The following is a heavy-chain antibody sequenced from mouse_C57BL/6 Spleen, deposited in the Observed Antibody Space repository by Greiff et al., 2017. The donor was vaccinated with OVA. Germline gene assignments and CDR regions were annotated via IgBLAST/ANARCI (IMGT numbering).Heavy chain of an antibody. J-gene: IGHJ3*01. CDR3: TNGIWGSY. CDR1: GFTFSDYG. V-gene: IGHV5-17*03. CDR2: ISSGSSTI. Sequence: EVKLVESGGGLVKPGGSLKLSCAASGFTFSDYGMHWVRQAPEKGLEWVAYISSGSSTIYYADTVKGRFTISRDNAKNTLYLQMSSLKSEDTAMYYCTNGIWGSYWGQGTLVTVSA. D-gene: IGHD1-1*02.